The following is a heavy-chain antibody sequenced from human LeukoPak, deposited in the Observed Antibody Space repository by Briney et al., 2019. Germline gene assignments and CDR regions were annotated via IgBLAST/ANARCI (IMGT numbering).Heavy chain of an antibody. CDR1: GFTFSSYS. J-gene: IGHJ3*02. Sequence: GGSLRLSCAASGFTFSSYSMNWVRQAPGKGLEWVSSISSSSSYIYYADSVKGRFTISRDNAKNSLYLQMNSLRAEDTAVYYCARAASTHYYDSSGYYWGNAFDIWGQGTMVTVSS. CDR2: ISSSSSYI. CDR3: ARAASTHYYDSSGYYWGNAFDI. D-gene: IGHD3-22*01. V-gene: IGHV3-21*01.